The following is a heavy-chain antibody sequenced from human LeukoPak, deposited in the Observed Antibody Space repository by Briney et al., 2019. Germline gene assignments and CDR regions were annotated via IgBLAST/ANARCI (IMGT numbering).Heavy chain of an antibody. J-gene: IGHJ4*02. CDR3: ARVSGSYQGEGGYYFDY. D-gene: IGHD1-26*01. Sequence: PGGSLRLSCAASGFTVSSSYMSWVRQAPGKGLEWVSIIYSGGSTYYADSVKGRFTISRDNSKNTLYLQMNSLRAEDTAVYYCARVSGSYQGEGGYYFDYWGQGTLVTVSS. V-gene: IGHV3-53*05. CDR2: IYSGGST. CDR1: GFTVSSSY.